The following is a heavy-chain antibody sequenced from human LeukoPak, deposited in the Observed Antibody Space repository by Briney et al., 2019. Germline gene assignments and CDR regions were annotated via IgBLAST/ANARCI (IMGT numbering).Heavy chain of an antibody. J-gene: IGHJ4*02. CDR2: INPNSGGT. CDR1: GYTFTGYY. V-gene: IGHV1-2*02. D-gene: IGHD3-22*01. CDR3: AVAFTMIVRGLDY. Sequence: GASVKVSCKASGYTFTGYYMHWVRQAPGQGLEWMGWINPNSGGTNYAQKFQGRVTMTRDTSISTAYMELSRLRSDDTAVYYCAVAFTMIVRGLDYWGQGTLVTVSS.